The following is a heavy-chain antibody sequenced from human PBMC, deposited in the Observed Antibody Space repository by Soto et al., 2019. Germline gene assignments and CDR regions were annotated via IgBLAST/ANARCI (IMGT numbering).Heavy chain of an antibody. CDR2: IYHSGST. D-gene: IGHD2-8*01. CDR1: GGSISSSNW. CDR3: GRVPDLIVLMVYYGMDV. Sequence: PSETLSLTCAVSGGSISSSNWWSWVRQPPGKGLEWIGEIYHSGSTNYNTSLKSRVTISVDKSKNQFSLKLSSVTAPDTAVYYCGRVPDLIVLMVYYGMDVWGQGTTVTVSS. J-gene: IGHJ6*02. V-gene: IGHV4-4*02.